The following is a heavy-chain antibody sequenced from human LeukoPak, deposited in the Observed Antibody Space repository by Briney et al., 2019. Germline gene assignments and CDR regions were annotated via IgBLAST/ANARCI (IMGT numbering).Heavy chain of an antibody. D-gene: IGHD2-8*01. CDR2: NPSSGGT. CDR3: ARDGLYCTNGVCSSDI. V-gene: IGHV1-46*01. Sequence: NPSSGGTGYAQKFQGRVTMTRDTSTSTVYMELTSLRSEDTAVYYCARDGLYCTNGVCSSDIWGQGTLVTVSS. J-gene: IGHJ3*02.